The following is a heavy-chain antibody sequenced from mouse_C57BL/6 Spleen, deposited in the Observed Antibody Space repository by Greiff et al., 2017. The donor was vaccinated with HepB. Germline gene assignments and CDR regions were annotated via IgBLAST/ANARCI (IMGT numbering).Heavy chain of an antibody. D-gene: IGHD1-1*01. CDR1: GFTFSDYY. CDR3: ARHGITTVVATDYAMDY. V-gene: IGHV5-12*01. J-gene: IGHJ4*01. CDR2: ISNGGGST. Sequence: EVQLVESGGGLVQPGGSLKLSCAASGFTFSDYYMYWVRQTPEKRLEWVAYISNGGGSTYYPDTVKGRFTISRDNAKNTLYLQMSRLKSEDTAMYYCARHGITTVVATDYAMDYWGQGTSVTVSS.